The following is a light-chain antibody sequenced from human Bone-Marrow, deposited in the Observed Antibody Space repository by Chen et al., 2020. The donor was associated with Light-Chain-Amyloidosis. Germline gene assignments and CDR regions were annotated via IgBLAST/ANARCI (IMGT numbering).Light chain of an antibody. CDR3: SSYTITNPLV. Sequence: QSALTQPASVSGSPGQSITISCTGTSSDVGGYNHVSWYQQHSDKAPKLMIYEVTNRPSWVPDRFSGSKSNNTASLTISEVQTEDEADYFCSSYTITNPLVFGSGTRVTVL. CDR1: SSDVGGYNH. V-gene: IGLV2-14*01. CDR2: EVT. J-gene: IGLJ1*01.